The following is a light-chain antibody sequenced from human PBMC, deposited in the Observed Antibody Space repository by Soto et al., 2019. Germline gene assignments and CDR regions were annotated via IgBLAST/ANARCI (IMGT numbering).Light chain of an antibody. CDR3: QQYGSSPQT. J-gene: IGKJ1*01. Sequence: EIVLTQSPGTLSLSPGERATLSCRTNQSVSSSYLAWYQQKPGQAPRLLIYGASSRATGIPGRFSGSGSGTDFTLTISRLEPEDFAVYYCQQYGSSPQTFGQGTKVDIK. CDR2: GAS. CDR1: QSVSSSY. V-gene: IGKV3-20*01.